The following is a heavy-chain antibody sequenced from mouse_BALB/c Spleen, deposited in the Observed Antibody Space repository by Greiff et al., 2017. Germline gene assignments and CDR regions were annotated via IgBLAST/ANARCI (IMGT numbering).Heavy chain of an antibody. D-gene: IGHD4-1*01. Sequence: EVKLEEPGGGLVKPGGSLKLSCAASGFTFSDYYMYWVRPTPEKRLEWVATISDGGSYTYYPDSVKGRFTISRDNAKNNLYLQMSSQKSEDTAMYYCARVRGGLGRYYAMDDWGQGTSVTVSA. CDR1: GFTFSDYY. CDR3: ARVRGGLGRYYAMDD. J-gene: IGHJ4*01. CDR2: ISDGGSYT. V-gene: IGHV5-4*02.